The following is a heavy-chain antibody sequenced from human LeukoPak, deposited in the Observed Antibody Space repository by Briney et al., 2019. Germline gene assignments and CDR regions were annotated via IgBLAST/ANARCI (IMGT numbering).Heavy chain of an antibody. Sequence: ASVKVSCKASGYTFTSYGISWVRQAPGQGLEWMGWINTNTGNPTYAQGFTERFVFSLDTSVSTAYLQISSLKAEDTAVYYCARAGISDSSGYYWETQGWYWGQGTLVTVSS. CDR3: ARAGISDSSGYYWETQGWY. J-gene: IGHJ4*02. CDR2: INTNTGNP. V-gene: IGHV7-4-1*02. CDR1: GYTFTSYG. D-gene: IGHD3-22*01.